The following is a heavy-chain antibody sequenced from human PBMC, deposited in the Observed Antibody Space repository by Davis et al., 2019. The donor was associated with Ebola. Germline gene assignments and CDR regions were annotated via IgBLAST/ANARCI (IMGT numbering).Heavy chain of an antibody. Sequence: SETLSLTCAVYGGSFSGYYWSWIRKPPGKGLGWIGEINHSGSTNYNPSLKSRVTISVDTSKNQFSLKVSSVTAAETAVYYCARSYFGLGASVYYYYNMDVWGNGTTVTVSS. CDR2: INHSGST. V-gene: IGHV4-34*01. D-gene: IGHD3-10*01. CDR3: ARSYFGLGASVYYYYNMDV. J-gene: IGHJ6*03. CDR1: GGSFSGYY.